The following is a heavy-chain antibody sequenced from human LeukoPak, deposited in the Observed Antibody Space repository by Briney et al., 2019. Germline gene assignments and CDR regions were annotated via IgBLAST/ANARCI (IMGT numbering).Heavy chain of an antibody. CDR3: ARYYYDSSGYYNWFDP. Sequence: SETLSLTCTVSGGSISSYYWSWIRQPPGKGLEWIGEINHSGSTNYNPSLKSRVTISVDTSKNQFSLKLSSVTAADMAVYYCARYYYDSSGYYNWFDPWGQGTLVTVSS. D-gene: IGHD3-22*01. CDR1: GGSISSYY. CDR2: INHSGST. V-gene: IGHV4-34*01. J-gene: IGHJ5*02.